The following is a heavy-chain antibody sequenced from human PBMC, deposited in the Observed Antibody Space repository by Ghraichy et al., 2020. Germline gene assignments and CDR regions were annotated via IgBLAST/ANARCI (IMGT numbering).Heavy chain of an antibody. CDR3: AKRASANSGPFDS. CDR1: GFTFSSYG. CDR2: ISYDGIYT. D-gene: IGHD1-26*01. V-gene: IGHV3-30*18. Sequence: GGSLRLSCAASGFTFSSYGMHWVRQAPGKGLEWVASISYDGIYTYYADSVKGRFTISRDNSKNTLYLQMDTLRPEDAAVYYCAKRASANSGPFDSWGQGTLVTVSS. J-gene: IGHJ4*02.